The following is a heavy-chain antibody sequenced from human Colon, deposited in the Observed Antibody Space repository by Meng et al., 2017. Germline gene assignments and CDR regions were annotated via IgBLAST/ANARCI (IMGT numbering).Heavy chain of an antibody. D-gene: IGHD2-15*01. CDR2: IIPIFGTA. Sequence: SVKVSCKASGGTFSSYAISWVRQAPGQGLEWMGGIIPIFGTANYAQKFQGRVTITADESTSTAYMELSSLRSEDTAVYYCAPSPRGDIVVVVAATIDYYYYYGMDVWGQGTTVTVSS. CDR3: APSPRGDIVVVVAATIDYYYYYGMDV. J-gene: IGHJ6*02. CDR1: GGTFSSYA. V-gene: IGHV1-69*13.